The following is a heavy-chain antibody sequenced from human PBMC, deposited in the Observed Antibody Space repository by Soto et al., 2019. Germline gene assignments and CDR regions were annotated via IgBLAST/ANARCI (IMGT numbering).Heavy chain of an antibody. CDR1: GFTFGDYA. D-gene: IGHD2-2*01. Sequence: EVQLVESGGGLVQPGRSLRLSCIASGFTFGDYAMSWFRQAPGKGLEWVGFIRSKAYGGTTEYAASVKGRFTISRDDSKSIAYLQMNSLKTEDTAVYYCTRDRSILPMPTYYWGQGTLVTVSS. J-gene: IGHJ4*02. CDR2: IRSKAYGGTT. CDR3: TRDRSILPMPTYY. V-gene: IGHV3-49*03.